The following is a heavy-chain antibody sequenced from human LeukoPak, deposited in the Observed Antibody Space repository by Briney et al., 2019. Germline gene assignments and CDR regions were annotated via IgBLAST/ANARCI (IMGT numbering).Heavy chain of an antibody. CDR2: ISYDGSNK. D-gene: IGHD3-9*01. V-gene: IGHV3-30*04. J-gene: IGHJ6*04. Sequence: PGRSLRLSCAASGFTFSDYPMHWVRQAPGKGLEWVAVISYDGSNKYYADSVKGRFTISRDNAKNSLYLQMNSLRAEDTAVYYCARGGPSDYDILTGYYNYYYYYGMDVWGKGTTVTVSS. CDR1: GFTFSDYP. CDR3: ARGGPSDYDILTGYYNYYYYYGMDV.